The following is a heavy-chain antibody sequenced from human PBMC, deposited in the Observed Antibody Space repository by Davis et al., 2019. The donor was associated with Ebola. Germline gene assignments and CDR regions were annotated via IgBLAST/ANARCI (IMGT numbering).Heavy chain of an antibody. CDR2: IIPMFGTP. CDR1: GGTFSNYA. J-gene: IGHJ4*02. Sequence: SVKVSCKASGGTFSNYAISWVRQAPGQGLEWMGGIIPMFGTPNYAQKFQGRVTITADKSTNTADMELSSLRSEDTAVYYCARDFTAWLRGFDYWGQGTLVTVS. V-gene: IGHV1-69*06. CDR3: ARDFTAWLRGFDY. D-gene: IGHD5-12*01.